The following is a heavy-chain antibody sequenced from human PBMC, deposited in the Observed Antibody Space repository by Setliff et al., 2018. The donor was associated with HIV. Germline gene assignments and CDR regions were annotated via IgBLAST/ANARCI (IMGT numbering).Heavy chain of an antibody. CDR1: GFTFSDYY. V-gene: IGHV1-2*06. J-gene: IGHJ4*02. CDR3: VRDLEPHYGDFGPFDY. Sequence: ASVKVSCKASGFTFSDYYIHRVRQAPGQGLEWMGRISPNSDVTNYAQKFQGRVTMTRDTSIRTAYMEVSRLKSDDTAIYYCVRDLEPHYGDFGPFDYWGPGTLVTVSS. CDR2: ISPNSDVT. D-gene: IGHD4-17*01.